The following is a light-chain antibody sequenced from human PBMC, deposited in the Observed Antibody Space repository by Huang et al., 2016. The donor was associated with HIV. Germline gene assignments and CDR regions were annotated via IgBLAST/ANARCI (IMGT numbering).Light chain of an antibody. V-gene: IGKV3-15*01. CDR3: QHYNNWPKVFT. CDR2: GAS. Sequence: EIVMTQSPATLSVSPGERATLSCRASQSVSSNLAWYQQNPGQAPRLRIYGASTRATGIPARFSGSGSGTEFTLTISSLQSEDFAVYYCQHYNNWPKVFTFGPGTKVDIK. J-gene: IGKJ3*01. CDR1: QSVSSN.